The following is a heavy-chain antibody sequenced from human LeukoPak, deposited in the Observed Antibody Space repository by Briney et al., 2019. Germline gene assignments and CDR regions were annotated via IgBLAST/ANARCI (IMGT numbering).Heavy chain of an antibody. CDR1: GFTFSTYS. J-gene: IGHJ4*02. Sequence: GGSLRLSRAASGFTFSTYSMKWVRQAPGKGLEWVSYISGGSGTIYYAESVKGRFTISRDNAKNSLYLQMNGLRDEDTAVYYCARDQSDYYGSGSYSEGSYWGQGTLVTVPS. V-gene: IGHV3-48*02. D-gene: IGHD3-10*01. CDR3: ARDQSDYYGSGSYSEGSY. CDR2: ISGGSGTI.